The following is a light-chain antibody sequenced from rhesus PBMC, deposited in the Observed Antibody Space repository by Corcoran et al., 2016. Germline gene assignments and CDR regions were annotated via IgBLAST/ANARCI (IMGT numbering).Light chain of an antibody. CDR3: QQYGSRPLT. Sequence: DIQMTQSPSSLSASVGDTVTITCRASQGISSWLAWYQQKPGKAPNLLIYKAFSLQSGVPSRFSGSGSGADFTLTISNLQSEDFATYYCQQYGSRPLTFGGGTKVELK. J-gene: IGKJ4*01. CDR2: KAF. CDR1: QGISSW. V-gene: IGKV1-22*01.